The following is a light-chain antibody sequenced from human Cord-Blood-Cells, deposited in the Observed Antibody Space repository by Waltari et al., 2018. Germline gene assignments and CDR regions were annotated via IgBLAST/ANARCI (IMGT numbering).Light chain of an antibody. CDR3: QQYDNLPYT. J-gene: IGKJ2*01. CDR1: QDISNY. V-gene: IGKV1-33*01. Sequence: DIQMTQSPSSLSASVGDRVTITCQASQDISNYLNLYQQKPGKAPKLLIYDASNLETGVPSRFSGSGSWTDFTFTISSLQPEDIATYYCQQYDNLPYTFGQGTKLEIK. CDR2: DAS.